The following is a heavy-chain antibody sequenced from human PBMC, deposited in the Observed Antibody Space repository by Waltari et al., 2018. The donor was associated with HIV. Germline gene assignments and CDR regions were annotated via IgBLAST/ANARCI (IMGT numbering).Heavy chain of an antibody. Sequence: EVQLVESGGGLVQPGGSLRLSCAASGFIFSSYWMSWARQAPGKGLEWVANIKQDGSDKSYVDSGKGRFTISRDNAKKSLYLQMNSLRAEDTAVYYCARLTAIGYFDYWGQGTLVTVSS. CDR3: ARLTAIGYFDY. J-gene: IGHJ4*02. CDR1: GFIFSSYW. V-gene: IGHV3-7*01. CDR2: IKQDGSDK. D-gene: IGHD2-21*02.